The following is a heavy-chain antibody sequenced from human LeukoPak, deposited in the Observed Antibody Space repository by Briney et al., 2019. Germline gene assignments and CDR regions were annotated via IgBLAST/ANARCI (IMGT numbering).Heavy chain of an antibody. Sequence: GSLRLSCGASGFTFSSYSMNWVRQAPGKGPEWVSSISSSSSYIYYADSVKGRFTVSRDNAKNSLYLQMNSLGAEDTAVYYCAREEGTDCGGDCYSGYWGQGTLVTVSS. CDR3: AREEGTDCGGDCYSGY. J-gene: IGHJ4*02. V-gene: IGHV3-21*01. CDR2: ISSSSSYI. CDR1: GFTFSSYS. D-gene: IGHD2-21*02.